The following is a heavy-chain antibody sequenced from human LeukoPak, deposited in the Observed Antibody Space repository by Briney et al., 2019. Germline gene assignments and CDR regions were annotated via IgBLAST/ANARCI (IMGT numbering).Heavy chain of an antibody. CDR1: GGSISSYY. Sequence: SETLSLTCTVSGGSISSYYWSWIRQPPGKGLEWIGYIYYSGSTNYNPSLKSRVTISVGTSKNQFSLKLSSVTAADTAVYYCARSPHMGAATHFDYWGQGTLVTVSS. D-gene: IGHD1-26*01. V-gene: IGHV4-59*01. CDR2: IYYSGST. CDR3: ARSPHMGAATHFDY. J-gene: IGHJ4*02.